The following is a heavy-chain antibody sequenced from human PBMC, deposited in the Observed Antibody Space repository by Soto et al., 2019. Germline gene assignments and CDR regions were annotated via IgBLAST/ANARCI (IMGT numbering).Heavy chain of an antibody. V-gene: IGHV4-34*01. J-gene: IGHJ3*02. CDR3: ARGLYDYVWGSYRLNAFDI. Sequence: QVQLQQWGAGLLKPSETLSLTCAVYGGSFSDYYWNWIRQPPGKGLEWIGEINHSGSSNYNPSLKSRVTILVDTSKNQFSLKLSSVAAADTAVYYCARGLYDYVWGSYRLNAFDIWGQGTMVTVSS. CDR2: INHSGSS. CDR1: GGSFSDYY. D-gene: IGHD3-16*02.